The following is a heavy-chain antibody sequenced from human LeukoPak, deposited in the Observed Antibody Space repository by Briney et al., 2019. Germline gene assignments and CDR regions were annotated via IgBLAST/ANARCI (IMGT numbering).Heavy chain of an antibody. CDR2: IWYDGSKT. J-gene: IGHJ4*02. V-gene: IGHV3-33*01. CDR1: GFTFNTYG. Sequence: GGSLTLSCVASGFTFNTYGMHWLRHAPGKGLEGVVLIWYDGSKTYYADSVKGRFTISRDNSKNTLYLQINSLRVEDTAMYYCARAFSGSIGLDYWGQGTLVTVSS. CDR3: ARAFSGSIGLDY. D-gene: IGHD1-26*01.